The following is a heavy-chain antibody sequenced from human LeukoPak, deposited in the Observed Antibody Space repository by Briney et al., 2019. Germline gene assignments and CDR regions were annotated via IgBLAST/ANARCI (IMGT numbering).Heavy chain of an antibody. V-gene: IGHV3-21*01. D-gene: IGHD3-22*01. CDR2: ISSSSSYI. Sequence: AGGSLRLSCAASGFTFSSYSMNWVRQAPGKGLEWVSSISSSSSYIYYADSVKGRFTISRDNAKNSLYLQINSLRAEDTAVYYCASSSGYYGSRYYFDYWGQGTLVTVSS. CDR1: GFTFSSYS. J-gene: IGHJ4*02. CDR3: ASSSGYYGSRYYFDY.